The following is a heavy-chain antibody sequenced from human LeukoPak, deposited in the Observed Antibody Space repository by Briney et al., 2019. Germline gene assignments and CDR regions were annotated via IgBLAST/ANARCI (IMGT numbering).Heavy chain of an antibody. V-gene: IGHV1-18*01. CDR1: GYTFTNYG. J-gene: IGHJ4*02. D-gene: IGHD3-22*01. CDR3: AISQGSYYDTSGYLGGDY. Sequence: ASVKVSCKASGYTFTNYGIFWVRQAPGQGLEWVGWISAYSGNTNYAQKLQGRVTMTTEISTSTAYMELESLRSDDTAVYYCAISQGSYYDTSGYLGGDYWGQGTLVTVSS. CDR2: ISAYSGNT.